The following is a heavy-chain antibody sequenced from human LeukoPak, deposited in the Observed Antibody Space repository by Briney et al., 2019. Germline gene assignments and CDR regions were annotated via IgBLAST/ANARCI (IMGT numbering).Heavy chain of an antibody. CDR1: GGSISSYY. CDR3: AGHTSHDSPSDY. D-gene: IGHD2-21*02. Sequence: PSETLSLTCTVSGGSISSYYWSWIRQAPGKGLEWIGYFSYSGSTNYNPSLRSRVTISVDTSKNQFSLKLTSVTAADTAVYYCAGHTSHDSPSDYWGQGTLVSVSS. CDR2: FSYSGST. V-gene: IGHV4-59*08. J-gene: IGHJ4*02.